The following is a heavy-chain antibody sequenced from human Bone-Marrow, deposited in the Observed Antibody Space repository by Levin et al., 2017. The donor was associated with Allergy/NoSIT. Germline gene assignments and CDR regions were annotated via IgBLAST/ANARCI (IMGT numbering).Heavy chain of an antibody. CDR1: GFILSGYY. CDR3: VRYLARRINFVGLNV. Sequence: PGGSLRLSCAASGFILSGYYMTWIRQAPGKGLQWVSIIYSDGTTYYADSVKGRFTLSRDNSKNTLYLQMNSLGGGDTSVYYGVRYLARRINFVGLNVWGRGTAVAVSS. CDR2: IYSDGTT. J-gene: IGHJ6*02. D-gene: IGHD3-9*01. V-gene: IGHV3-53*01.